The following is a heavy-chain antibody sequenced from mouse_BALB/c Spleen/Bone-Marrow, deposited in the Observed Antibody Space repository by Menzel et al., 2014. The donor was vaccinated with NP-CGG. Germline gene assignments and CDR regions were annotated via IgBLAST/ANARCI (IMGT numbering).Heavy chain of an antibody. D-gene: IGHD1-2*01. Sequence: EVKVEESGPVLVKPSQSLSLTCTVTAYSITSGYGWHWIRQFPGNKLEWMGYIHYSGSTHYNPSLKSRISITRDTSKNQFFLQLNSVTTEDTATYYCAREARTTARSAYWGQETLVTVSA. CDR3: AREARTTARSAY. CDR2: IHYSGST. J-gene: IGHJ3*01. CDR1: AYSITSGYG. V-gene: IGHV3-1*02.